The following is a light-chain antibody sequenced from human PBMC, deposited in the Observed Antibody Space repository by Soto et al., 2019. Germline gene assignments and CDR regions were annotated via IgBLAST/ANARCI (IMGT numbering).Light chain of an antibody. CDR2: DAY. Sequence: EVVLTQSPVTLSLSPGERATLSCRASQSFRGLLAWYQQKPGQAPRLLIYDAYNSATGIPPRLSGSGSGTEFTLTISSIEPEESAVSYCQQRHMWPITFGQGTRLENK. V-gene: IGKV3-11*01. J-gene: IGKJ5*01. CDR3: QQRHMWPIT. CDR1: QSFRGL.